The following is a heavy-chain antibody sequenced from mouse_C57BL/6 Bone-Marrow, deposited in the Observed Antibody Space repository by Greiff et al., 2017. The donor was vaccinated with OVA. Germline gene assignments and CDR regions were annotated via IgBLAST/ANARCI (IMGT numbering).Heavy chain of an antibody. CDR1: GYTVTSYW. V-gene: IGHV1-69*01. Sequence: QVQLQQPGAELVMPGASVKLSCKASGYTVTSYWMHWVKQRPGQGLEWIGEIDPSDSYTNYNQKFKGKSTLTVDKSSSTAYMQLSSLTSEDSAVYYCAREDYYGSSYGRWYFDVWGTGTTVTVSS. J-gene: IGHJ1*03. CDR2: IDPSDSYT. CDR3: AREDYYGSSYGRWYFDV. D-gene: IGHD1-1*01.